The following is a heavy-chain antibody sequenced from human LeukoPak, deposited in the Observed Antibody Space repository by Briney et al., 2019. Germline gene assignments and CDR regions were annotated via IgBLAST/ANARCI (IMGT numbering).Heavy chain of an antibody. J-gene: IGHJ5*02. CDR1: GFTFSSYS. Sequence: PGGSLRLSCAASGFTFSSYSMNWVRQAPGKGLEWISYISSSSGTIYCADSVKGRFTISRDNAKNSLYLQMNSLRAEDTAVYYCASVGNWNNWFDPWGQGTLVTVSS. CDR3: ASVGNWNNWFDP. CDR2: ISSSSGTI. D-gene: IGHD1-1*01. V-gene: IGHV3-48*01.